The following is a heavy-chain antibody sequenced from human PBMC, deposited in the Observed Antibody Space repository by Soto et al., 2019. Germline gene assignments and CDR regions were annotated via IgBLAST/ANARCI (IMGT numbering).Heavy chain of an antibody. CDR2: ISSSSSYI. CDR1: GFTFSSYS. J-gene: IGHJ4*02. Sequence: EVQLVESGGGLVKPGGSLRLSCAASGFTFSSYSMNWVRQAPGKGLEWVSSISSSSSYIYYADSVKGRFTISRDNAKNSLYLQMNSLRAEDTAVYYCARVYRAGYGVLDYFDYWGQGTLVTVSS. CDR3: ARVYRAGYGVLDYFDY. D-gene: IGHD4-17*01. V-gene: IGHV3-21*01.